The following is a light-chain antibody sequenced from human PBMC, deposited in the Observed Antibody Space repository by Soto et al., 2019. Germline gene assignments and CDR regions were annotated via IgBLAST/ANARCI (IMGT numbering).Light chain of an antibody. V-gene: IGKV3-11*01. CDR3: QQYGGSTIFT. CDR2: DTS. CDR1: QSVSSY. Sequence: EIVLTQSPATLSLSPGERATLSCRASQSVSSYLAWYQQKPGQAPRLLIFDTSNRATGIPARFSGSGSGTDFTLTINRVEPEDFGVYYCQQYGGSTIFTFGQGTKLEV. J-gene: IGKJ2*01.